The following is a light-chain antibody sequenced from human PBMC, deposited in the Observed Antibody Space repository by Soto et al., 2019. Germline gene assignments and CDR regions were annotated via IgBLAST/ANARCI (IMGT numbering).Light chain of an antibody. CDR2: STD. CDR1: RSNTGSST. J-gene: IGLJ1*01. Sequence: QSVLTQPPSASGTPGQRVTISCSGSRSNTGSSTLHWFQQLPGTAPKLLIYSTDERPSGRPSGVPDRFSGSKSGTSVSLAISGLQSEDEADYYCAAWDDSLQGFVFGTGTKLTVL. CDR3: AAWDDSLQGFV. V-gene: IGLV1-44*01.